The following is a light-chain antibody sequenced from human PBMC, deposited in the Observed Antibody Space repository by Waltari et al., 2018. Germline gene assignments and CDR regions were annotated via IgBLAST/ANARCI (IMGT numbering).Light chain of an antibody. Sequence: QSALTQPRSVSGSPGQSVPISCPGTTRAVGSANYVSWYQQHPAKAPKPMIYDVSKRPSGVPDRFSGSKSGNTASLTISGLQAEDEADYYCCSYAGSYTWVFGGGTKLTVL. V-gene: IGLV2-11*01. CDR1: TRAVGSANY. CDR3: CSYAGSYTWV. CDR2: DVS. J-gene: IGLJ3*02.